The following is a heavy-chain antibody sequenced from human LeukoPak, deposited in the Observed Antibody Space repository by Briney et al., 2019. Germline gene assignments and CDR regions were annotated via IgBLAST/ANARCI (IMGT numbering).Heavy chain of an antibody. D-gene: IGHD6-19*01. CDR3: AKEIAVAGRALDY. J-gene: IGHJ4*02. CDR1: GGSISSTN. V-gene: IGHV3-23*01. CDR2: ISGSGGST. Sequence: HTSETLSLTCAVSGGSISSTNWWSWVRQSPGKGLEWVSAISGSGGSTYYADSVKGRFTISRDNSKNTLYLQMNSLRAEDTAVYYCAKEIAVAGRALDYWGQGTLVTVSS.